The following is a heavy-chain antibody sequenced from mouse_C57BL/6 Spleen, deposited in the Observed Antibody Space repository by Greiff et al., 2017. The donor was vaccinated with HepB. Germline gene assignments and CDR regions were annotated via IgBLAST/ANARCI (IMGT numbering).Heavy chain of an antibody. CDR2: IDPSDSYT. J-gene: IGHJ4*01. V-gene: IGHV1-69*01. CDR3: ARGTTEVALYGYAMDY. D-gene: IGHD1-1*01. Sequence: QVQLQQSGAELVMPGASVKLSCKASGYTFTSYWMHWVKQRPGQGLEWIGEIDPSDSYTNYNQKFKGKSTLTVDKSSSTAYMQLSSLTSEDSAVYYCARGTTEVALYGYAMDYWGQGTSVTVSS. CDR1: GYTFTSYW.